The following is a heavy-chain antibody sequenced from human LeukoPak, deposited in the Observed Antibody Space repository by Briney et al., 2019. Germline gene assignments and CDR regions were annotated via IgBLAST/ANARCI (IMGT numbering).Heavy chain of an antibody. V-gene: IGHV1-69*06. J-gene: IGHJ4*02. D-gene: IGHD6-6*01. CDR1: GGTFSSYA. Sequence: SVKVSCKASGGTFSSYAINWVRQAPGQGLEWMGKIIPMFGTAYYAQEFQGRVTITADKSTSTAYMELRSLRSEDTALYYCARLITARPPYYFDCWGQGTLVTVSS. CDR3: ARLITARPPYYFDC. CDR2: IIPMFGTA.